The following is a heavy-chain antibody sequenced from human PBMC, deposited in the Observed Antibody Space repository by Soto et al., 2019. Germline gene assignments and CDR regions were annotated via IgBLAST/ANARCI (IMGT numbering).Heavy chain of an antibody. CDR2: MNPNSGNT. V-gene: IGHV1-8*01. CDR1: GYTFTSYD. D-gene: IGHD6-13*01. J-gene: IGHJ5*02. CDR3: AKSIAAAGTGGTLAPAFDP. Sequence: QVQLVQSGAEVKKPGASVKVSCKASGYTFTSYDINWVRQATGQGREWMGWMNPNSGNTGYAQKFQGRVTMTRNTSISTAYMELSRLRSEDTAVYYCAKSIAAAGTGGTLAPAFDPWGQGTLVTVSS.